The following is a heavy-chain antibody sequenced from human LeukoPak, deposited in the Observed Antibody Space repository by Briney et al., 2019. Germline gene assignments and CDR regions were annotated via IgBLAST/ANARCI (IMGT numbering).Heavy chain of an antibody. Sequence: PGGCLRLSRVASGFTFNRYELHGVRDAPGRGLEGGSYIRTRGDSMYYADSVRGRFTISRDNVKNSLFLQMNSLRAGDTAVYYCARGSGFVCGFWGQGTVVSV. D-gene: IGHD1-26*01. V-gene: IGHV3-48*03. J-gene: IGHJ4*02. CDR3: ARGSGFVCGF. CDR2: IRTRGDSM. CDR1: GFTFNRYE.